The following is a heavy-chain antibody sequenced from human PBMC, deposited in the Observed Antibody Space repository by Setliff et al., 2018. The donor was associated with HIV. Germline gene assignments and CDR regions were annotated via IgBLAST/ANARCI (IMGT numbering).Heavy chain of an antibody. D-gene: IGHD2-2*01. CDR1: GFTLRSYW. CDR3: ARGRVPFDY. J-gene: IGHJ4*02. V-gene: IGHV3-7*01. Sequence: GGSLRLSCAASGFTLRSYWLSWVRQAPGKGLEWVASINEDGSEKYYVDSVKGRFTISRDDTKNSLYLQMNSLRVEDTAVYYCARGRVPFDYWGQGTLVTVSS. CDR2: INEDGSEK.